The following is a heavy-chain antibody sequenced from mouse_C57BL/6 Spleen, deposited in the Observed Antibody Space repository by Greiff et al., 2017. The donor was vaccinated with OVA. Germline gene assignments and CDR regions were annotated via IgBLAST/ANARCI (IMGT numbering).Heavy chain of an antibody. V-gene: IGHV1-54*01. CDR3: ARREDDGYYVLFDY. Sequence: QVHVKQSGAELVRPGTSVKVSCKASGYAFTNYLIEWVKQRPGQGLEWIGVINPGSGGTNYNEKFKGKATLTADKSSSTAYMQLSSLTYEDSAVYVWARREDDGYYVLFDYWGQGTTLTVSS. D-gene: IGHD2-3*01. CDR1: GYAFTNYL. J-gene: IGHJ2*01. CDR2: INPGSGGT.